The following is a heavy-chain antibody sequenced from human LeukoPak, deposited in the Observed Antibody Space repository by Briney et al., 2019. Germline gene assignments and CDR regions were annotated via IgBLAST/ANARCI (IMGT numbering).Heavy chain of an antibody. CDR2: INNNGGST. Sequence: GGSLRLSCSASGFTFSSYAMHWVRQAPGKGLEYVSAINNNGGSTYYADSVKGRFTISRDNSKNTLYLQMSGLRAEDTAVYYCVKDQYDYVWGSYRSSWYFDLWGRGTLVTVSS. CDR3: VKDQYDYVWGSYRSSWYFDL. D-gene: IGHD3-16*02. J-gene: IGHJ2*01. V-gene: IGHV3-64D*09. CDR1: GFTFSSYA.